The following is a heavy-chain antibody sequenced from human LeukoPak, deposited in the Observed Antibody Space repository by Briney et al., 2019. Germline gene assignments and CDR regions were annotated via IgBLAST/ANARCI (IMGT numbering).Heavy chain of an antibody. J-gene: IGHJ6*02. CDR3: ARHYYGYGYYYGMDV. CDR1: GGSISSSSYY. Sequence: SETLSLTCTVSGGSISSSSYYWGWIRQPPGKGLEWIGSIYYSGSTYYNPSPKSRVTISVDTSKNQFSLKLSSVTAADTAVYYCARHYYGYGYYYGMDVWGQGTTVTVSS. V-gene: IGHV4-39*01. D-gene: IGHD3-10*01. CDR2: IYYSGST.